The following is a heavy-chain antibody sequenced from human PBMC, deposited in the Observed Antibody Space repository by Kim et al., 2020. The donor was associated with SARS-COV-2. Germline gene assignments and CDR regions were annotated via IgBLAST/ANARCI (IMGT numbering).Heavy chain of an antibody. V-gene: IGHV2-5*02. Sequence: SGPTLVNPTQTLTLTCTFSGFSLSTSGVGVGWIRQPPGKALEWLALIYWDDDKRYSPSLKSRLTITKDTSKNQVVLTMTNMDPVDTATYYCAHGELTMVQGVIEKAGNWFDPWGQGTLVTVSS. J-gene: IGHJ5*02. D-gene: IGHD3-10*01. CDR2: IYWDDDK. CDR3: AHGELTMVQGVIEKAGNWFDP. CDR1: GFSLSTSGVG.